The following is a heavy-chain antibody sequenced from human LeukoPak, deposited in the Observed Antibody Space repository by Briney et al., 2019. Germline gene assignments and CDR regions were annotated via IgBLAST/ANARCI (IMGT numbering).Heavy chain of an antibody. CDR3: ARRRGDAFDI. CDR2: IYYSGST. D-gene: IGHD3-10*01. V-gene: IGHV4-59*01. J-gene: IGHJ3*02. Sequence: SETLSLTCTVSGGSISSYYWSWIRQPPGKGLEWIGYIYYSGSTNYNPSLKSRVTISVDTSKNQFSLKLSSVAAADTAVYYCARRRGDAFDIWGQGTMVTVSS. CDR1: GGSISSYY.